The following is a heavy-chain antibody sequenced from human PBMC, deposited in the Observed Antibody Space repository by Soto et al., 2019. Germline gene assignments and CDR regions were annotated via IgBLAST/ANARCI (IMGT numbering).Heavy chain of an antibody. D-gene: IGHD3-3*01. Sequence: PSETLSLTCAVSGGSISSSNWWSWVRQPPGKGLEWIGEIYHSGSTNYNPSLKSRVTISVDKSKNQFSLKLSSVTAADTAVYYCARLRTTIFGVDPPYYYYGMDVWGQGTTVTVYS. CDR1: GGSISSSNW. CDR3: ARLRTTIFGVDPPYYYYGMDV. CDR2: IYHSGST. V-gene: IGHV4-4*02. J-gene: IGHJ6*02.